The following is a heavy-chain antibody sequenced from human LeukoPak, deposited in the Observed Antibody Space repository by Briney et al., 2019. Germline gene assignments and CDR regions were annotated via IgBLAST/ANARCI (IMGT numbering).Heavy chain of an antibody. V-gene: IGHV4-31*03. CDR3: ARSDCSSTSCYGYYMDV. CDR2: IYYSGST. D-gene: IGHD2-2*01. Sequence: SETLSLTCTVSGGSISSGGYYWSWIRQHPGKGLEWIGYIYYSGSTYYNPSLKSRVTISVDTSKHQFSLQLSSVTAADTAVYYCARSDCSSTSCYGYYMDVWGKGTTVTVSS. CDR1: GGSISSGGYY. J-gene: IGHJ6*03.